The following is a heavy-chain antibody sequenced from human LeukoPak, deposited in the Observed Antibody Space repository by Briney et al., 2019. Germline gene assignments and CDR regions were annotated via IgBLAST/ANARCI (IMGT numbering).Heavy chain of an antibody. CDR3: ARLLVYNSGGEAFDY. D-gene: IGHD3-10*01. Sequence: GRSLRLSCAASGFTFSSYAMHWVRQAPGKGLEWVAVISYDGSNKYYADSVKGRFTISRDNSKNTLYLQMNSLRAEDTAVYYCARLLVYNSGGEAFDYWGPGTLVTVSS. CDR1: GFTFSSYA. CDR2: ISYDGSNK. V-gene: IGHV3-30*04. J-gene: IGHJ4*02.